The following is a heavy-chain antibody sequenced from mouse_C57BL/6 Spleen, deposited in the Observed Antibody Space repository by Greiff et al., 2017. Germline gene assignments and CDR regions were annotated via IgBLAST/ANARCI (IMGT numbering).Heavy chain of an antibody. CDR3: TSENWDRDY. Sequence: VQLKESGAELMKPGASVKLSCKATGYTFTGYWIEWVKQRPGQGLEWIGAIYPGNSDTSYNQKFKGKAKLTAVTSASTAYMELSSLTNEDSAVYYCTSENWDRDYWGQGTTLTVSS. CDR2: IYPGNSDT. D-gene: IGHD4-1*01. CDR1: GYTFTGYW. V-gene: IGHV1-5*01. J-gene: IGHJ2*01.